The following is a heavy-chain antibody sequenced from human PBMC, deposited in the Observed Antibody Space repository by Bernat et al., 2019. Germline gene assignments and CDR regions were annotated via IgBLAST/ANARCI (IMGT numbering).Heavy chain of an antibody. D-gene: IGHD6-13*01. J-gene: IGHJ4*02. CDR3: AREGLEMNGIAAAGTFDC. Sequence: QVQLVESGGGLVKPGGSLRLSCVASGFTFRSYAMHWVRQAPGKGLEWVAVLSTDGSFKYYADTVKGRFTISRDNSKNTLYLQMKSMRPEDTAVYYCAREGLEMNGIAAAGTFDCWGQGTLVTVSS. CDR2: LSTDGSFK. CDR1: GFTFRSYA. V-gene: IGHV3-30*01.